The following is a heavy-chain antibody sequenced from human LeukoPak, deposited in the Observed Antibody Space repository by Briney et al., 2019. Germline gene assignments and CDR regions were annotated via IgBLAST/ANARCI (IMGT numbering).Heavy chain of an antibody. J-gene: IGHJ4*02. V-gene: IGHV3-13*01. CDR2: IGTAGET. CDR3: ARSIQLW. CDR1: GFTFSLYD. D-gene: IGHD5-18*01. Sequence: GGSLRLSCAGSGFTFSLYDMHWVRQPTGKGLEWVSTIGTAGETYYPDSVKGRFAISRDSAKNSCYLQMNSLRAGDTAVYYCARSIQLWWGQGTLVTVSS.